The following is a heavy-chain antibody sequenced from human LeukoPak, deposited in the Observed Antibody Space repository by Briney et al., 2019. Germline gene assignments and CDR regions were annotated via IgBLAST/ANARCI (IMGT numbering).Heavy chain of an antibody. CDR1: GFTFSSYE. CDR2: ISSGSPII. D-gene: IGHD1-26*01. CDR3: ARERRASGSYYLDY. V-gene: IGHV3-48*01. Sequence: GWSLRLSCAASGFTFSSYEMNWVRQAPGKGLEWVSYISSGSPIIYYADSVKGRFTISRDNAKNSLYLQMNSLRAEDTAVYYCARERRASGSYYLDYWGQGTLVTVSS. J-gene: IGHJ4*02.